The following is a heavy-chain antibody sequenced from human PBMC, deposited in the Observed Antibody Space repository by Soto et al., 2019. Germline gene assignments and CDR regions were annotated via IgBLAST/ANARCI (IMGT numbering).Heavy chain of an antibody. J-gene: IGHJ5*02. V-gene: IGHV1-2*02. CDR1: GYIFTGFY. CDR3: TRARSLRLTWFDL. D-gene: IGHD3-9*01. Sequence: ASVKVSCPASGYIFTGFYLHWVRQAPGQGLEWMGCITPNTGGTNYAQKFEGRVTLTRDTSISTAYMELSRLTSDDTAVYYCTRARSLRLTWFDLCGQGTLVTDS. CDR2: ITPNTGGT.